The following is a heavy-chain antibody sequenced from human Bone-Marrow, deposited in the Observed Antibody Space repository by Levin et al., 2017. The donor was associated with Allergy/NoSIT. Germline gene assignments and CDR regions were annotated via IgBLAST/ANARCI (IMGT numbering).Heavy chain of an antibody. CDR1: GLTFSPYG. CDR2: ISGNSGII. D-gene: IGHD1-26*01. Sequence: PGGSLRLSCVVSGLTFSPYGMNWVRQAPGKGLDWVSYISGNSGIIHYADSVKGRFTISRDNAKNSLYLQMNSLRDEDPAVYYCVSSNGALDYWGQGALVTVSS. J-gene: IGHJ4*02. V-gene: IGHV3-48*02. CDR3: VSSNGALDY.